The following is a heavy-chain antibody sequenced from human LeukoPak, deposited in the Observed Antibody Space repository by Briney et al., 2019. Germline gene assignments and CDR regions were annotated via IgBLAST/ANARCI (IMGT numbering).Heavy chain of an antibody. J-gene: IGHJ6*03. CDR1: GFTFSSYS. CDR2: ISSSSSNI. D-gene: IGHD6-19*01. Sequence: PGGSLRLSCAASGFTFSSYSMNWVRQAPGKGLEWVSYISSSSSNIYYADSVRGRITVSRDNAKNSLYQQMNSLRAEDTAVYYCAREGSQWLAKHYYYYYYMDVWGKGTAVTVSS. V-gene: IGHV3-48*01. CDR3: AREGSQWLAKHYYYYYYMDV.